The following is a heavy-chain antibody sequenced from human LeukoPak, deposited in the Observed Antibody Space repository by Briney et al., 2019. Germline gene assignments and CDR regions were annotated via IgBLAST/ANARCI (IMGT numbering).Heavy chain of an antibody. J-gene: IGHJ4*02. V-gene: IGHV3-48*03. Sequence: PGGSLRLSCAASGFTFSSYEMNWVRQAPGKGLEWVSYIGSGGSAIFHADSVKGRFTISRDNAKNSLYLQMNSLRAEDTAVYYCDRAGSGSYYVFEYWGQGTLVTVSS. CDR2: IGSGGSAI. CDR3: DRAGSGSYYVFEY. D-gene: IGHD3-10*01. CDR1: GFTFSSYE.